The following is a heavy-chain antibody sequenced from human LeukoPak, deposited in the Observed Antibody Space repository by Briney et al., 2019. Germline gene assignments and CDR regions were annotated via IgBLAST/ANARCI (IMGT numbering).Heavy chain of an antibody. J-gene: IGHJ4*02. D-gene: IGHD3-9*01. CDR2: LTSGGDT. CDR3: AKWGDNDVLTGYYVPDY. CDR1: GFTFSSYA. V-gene: IGHV3-23*01. Sequence: PGGSLRLSCAASGFTFSSYAMSWVRQAPGKGLEWVSTLTSGGDTYYADSVKGRFTVSRDNSKSTLYLQMHSLRAEDTALYYCAKWGDNDVLTGYYVPDYWGQGTLVTVSS.